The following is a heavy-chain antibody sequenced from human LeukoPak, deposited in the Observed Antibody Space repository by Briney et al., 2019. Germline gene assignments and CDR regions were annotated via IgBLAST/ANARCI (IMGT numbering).Heavy chain of an antibody. J-gene: IGHJ4*02. Sequence: GGSLRLSCAASGFTFSNYWMSRVRQAPGKGLEWVANIKEDGSANWCIDSVKGRFTISRNNVKNSLYLQMNSLRAEDTAVYYCARSEAVGTVDYWGQGALVTVSS. D-gene: IGHD2-21*02. CDR3: ARSEAVGTVDY. V-gene: IGHV3-7*01. CDR2: IKEDGSAN. CDR1: GFTFSNYW.